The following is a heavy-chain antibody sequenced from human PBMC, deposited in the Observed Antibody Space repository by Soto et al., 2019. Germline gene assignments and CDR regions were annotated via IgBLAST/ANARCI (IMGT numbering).Heavy chain of an antibody. V-gene: IGHV3-30*18. CDR1: GFTFSSYG. CDR3: AKGSENGGVDY. J-gene: IGHJ4*02. CDR2: ISYDGSNK. D-gene: IGHD4-17*01. Sequence: QVQLVESGGGVVQPGRSLRLSCAASGFTFSSYGMHWVRQAPGKGLEWVAVISYDGSNKYYADSVKGRFTISRDNSKNTLYLQMNILRAEDTAVYYCAKGSENGGVDYWGQGTLVTVSS.